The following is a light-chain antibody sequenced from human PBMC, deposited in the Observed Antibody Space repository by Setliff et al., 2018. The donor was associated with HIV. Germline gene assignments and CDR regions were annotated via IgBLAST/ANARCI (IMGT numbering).Light chain of an antibody. Sequence: SYELTQPPSVSVAPGNTARITCGANNIGSKSVHWYQQKPGQAPVLVIYYDSDRPSGIPERFSGSNPENTATLTITRVEAGDEGDYYCQVWDSGNDHVVFGGGTKVTVL. CDR3: QVWDSGNDHVV. J-gene: IGLJ3*02. V-gene: IGLV3-21*04. CDR2: YDS. CDR1: NIGSKS.